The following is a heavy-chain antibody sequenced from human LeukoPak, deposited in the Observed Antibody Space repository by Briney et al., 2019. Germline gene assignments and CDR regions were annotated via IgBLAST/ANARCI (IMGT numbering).Heavy chain of an antibody. CDR3: ARVRFGCSSTSCYGDFDY. D-gene: IGHD2-2*01. J-gene: IGHJ4*02. V-gene: IGHV1-69*13. CDR2: IIPIFGTA. CDR1: GGTFSSYA. Sequence: SVKVSCMASGGTFSSYAISWVRQAPGQGLEWMGGIIPIFGTANYAQKFQGRVTITADESTSTAYMELSSLRSEDTAVYYCARVRFGCSSTSCYGDFDYWGQGTLVTVSS.